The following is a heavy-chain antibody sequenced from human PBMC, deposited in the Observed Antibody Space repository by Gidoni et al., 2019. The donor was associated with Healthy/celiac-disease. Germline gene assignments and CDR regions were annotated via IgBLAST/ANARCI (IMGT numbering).Heavy chain of an antibody. J-gene: IGHJ4*02. CDR3: ARTWGVAGTMEY. CDR2: IIPMFATP. Sequence: QVQLVQSGAEVTKPGSSVKVSCKASGVNFNRYAINWGRQAPGQGLEWMGGIIPMFATPNYAQKFQGRVTITADESTSTAYMELSSLRSEYTAVYYCARTWGVAGTMEYWGQGTLVTVSS. D-gene: IGHD6-19*01. V-gene: IGHV1-69*01. CDR1: GVNFNRYA.